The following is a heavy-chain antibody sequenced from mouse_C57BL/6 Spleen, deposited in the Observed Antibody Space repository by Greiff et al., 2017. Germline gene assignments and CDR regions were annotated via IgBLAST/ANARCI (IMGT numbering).Heavy chain of an antibody. CDR3: APYGSSPWYFDY. V-gene: IGHV1-55*01. CDR1: GYTFTSYW. D-gene: IGHD1-1*01. J-gene: IGHJ2*01. CDR2: IYPGSGST. Sequence: QVQLKQPGAELVKPGASVTMSCKASGYTFTSYWITWVKQRPGQGLEWIGDIYPGSGSTNYNEKFKSKATLTVDTSSSTAYMQLSSLTSEDSAVYYCAPYGSSPWYFDYWGQGTTLTVSS.